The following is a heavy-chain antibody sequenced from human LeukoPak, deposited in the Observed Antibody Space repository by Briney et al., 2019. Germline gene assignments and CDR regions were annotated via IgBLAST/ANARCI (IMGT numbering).Heavy chain of an antibody. CDR1: GYTFTSYY. D-gene: IGHD6-13*01. V-gene: IGHV1-46*01. J-gene: IGHJ6*03. CDR3: ARDLGYDSSWTGYYYYYYMDV. Sequence: GASVKVSCKASGYTFTSYYLYWVRQAPGQGLEWMGIINPSGGSTNYAQKFQGRVTMTRDASISTAYMELSRLRSDDTAVYYCARDLGYDSSWTGYYYYYYMDVWGKGTTVTVSS. CDR2: INPSGGST.